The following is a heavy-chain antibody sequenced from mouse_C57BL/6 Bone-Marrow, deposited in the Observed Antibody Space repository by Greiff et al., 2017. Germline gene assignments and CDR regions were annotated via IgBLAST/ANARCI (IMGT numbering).Heavy chain of an antibody. Sequence: QVQLKQSGAELARPGASVTLSCKASGYTFTSYGISWVMQRTGQGLEWIGEIYPRSGNTYYNEKLKGKATLTADKSSSTAYMELHSLTSEDSAVYVCARGIYYYYTWFAYWGQGTLVTVSA. J-gene: IGHJ3*01. V-gene: IGHV1-81*01. CDR2: IYPRSGNT. D-gene: IGHD2-4*01. CDR3: ARGIYYYYTWFAY. CDR1: GYTFTSYG.